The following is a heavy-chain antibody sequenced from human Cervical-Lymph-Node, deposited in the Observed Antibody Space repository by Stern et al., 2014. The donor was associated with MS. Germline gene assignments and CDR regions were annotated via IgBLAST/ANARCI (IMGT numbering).Heavy chain of an antibody. J-gene: IGHJ6*02. D-gene: IGHD4-17*01. CDR3: ARNYGDYAYYYYGMDV. V-gene: IGHV1-2*04. CDR1: GYTFTGYY. CDR2: INPNSGGP. Sequence: QVQLVQSGAEVKKPGASVTVSCTASGYTFTGYYMHWARQAPGQGLEWKGRINPNSGGPNYAQKFQGWVTMTRDTSISTAYMELSRLRSDDTAVYYCARNYGDYAYYYYGMDVWGQGTTVTVSS.